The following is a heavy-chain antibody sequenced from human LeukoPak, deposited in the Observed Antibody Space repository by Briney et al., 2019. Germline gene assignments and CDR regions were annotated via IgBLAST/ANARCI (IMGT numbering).Heavy chain of an antibody. D-gene: IGHD3-9*01. J-gene: IGHJ4*02. CDR1: GYTFSNYG. CDR2: IRGDNGNT. CDR3: VDLLTGYYFFDY. V-gene: IGHV1-18*01. Sequence: GASVKVSCKASGYTFSNYGISWVRQAPGQGLEWVGWIRGDNGNTNYAQKFQGRVTMTTETSTSTAYMELGSLGSDETAVYARVDLLTGYYFFDYWGQGTLVTVSS.